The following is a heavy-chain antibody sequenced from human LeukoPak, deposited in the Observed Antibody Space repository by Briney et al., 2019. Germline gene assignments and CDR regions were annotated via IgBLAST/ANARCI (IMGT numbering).Heavy chain of an antibody. Sequence: SSETLSLTCGVSGGSISSSNWWSWVRQPPGKGLEWIGEIYHGGSTNYNPSLKSRVTISVDKSKNQFSLKLTSVTAADTAVYYCARNGDYYYIRDYYFDYWGQGTLVTVSS. CDR1: GGSISSSNW. V-gene: IGHV4-4*02. CDR3: ARNGDYYYIRDYYFDY. CDR2: IYHGGST. D-gene: IGHD3-22*01. J-gene: IGHJ4*02.